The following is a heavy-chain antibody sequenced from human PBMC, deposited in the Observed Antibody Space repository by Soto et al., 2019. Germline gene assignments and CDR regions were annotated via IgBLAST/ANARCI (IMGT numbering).Heavy chain of an antibody. J-gene: IGHJ6*01. CDR2: ISAYNGNT. CDR3: TRAYFWSCYYRENYYGMEF. Sequence: ASVKVSCKASGYTFTSYGISWVRQAPGQGLEWMGWISAYNGNTNYAQKLQGRVTMTTDTSTSTAYMELRSLRSDDTAVYYCTRAYFWSCYYRENYYGMEFCGQGTKVTVS. D-gene: IGHD3-3*01. CDR1: GYTFTSYG. V-gene: IGHV1-18*01.